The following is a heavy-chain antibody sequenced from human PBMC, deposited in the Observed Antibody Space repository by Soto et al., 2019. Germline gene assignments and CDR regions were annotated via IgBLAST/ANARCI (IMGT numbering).Heavy chain of an antibody. D-gene: IGHD7-27*01. CDR1: GGPTSSYY. V-gene: IGHV4-59*01. CDR3: ARDMHAGFTNSFDP. Sequence: PSETLSRTCTVSGGPTSSYYWSWIRQPPWKGLEWIGYIYYSGSTNYNPSIKSRVNISVDTSKNQLSLKLTSMTAAETAVYYCARDMHAGFTNSFDPWGQGTLVTVSS. J-gene: IGHJ5*02. CDR2: IYYSGST.